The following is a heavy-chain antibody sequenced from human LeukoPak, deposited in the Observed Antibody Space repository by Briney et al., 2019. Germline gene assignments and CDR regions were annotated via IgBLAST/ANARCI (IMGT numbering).Heavy chain of an antibody. D-gene: IGHD5-24*01. J-gene: IGHJ4*02. CDR3: ARDKETATTADLGL. CDR2: INTDGSRT. V-gene: IGHV3-74*01. CDR1: GFTFSSYW. Sequence: GGSLRLSCAVSGFTFSSYWMHRVRQTPGKGLVWVSRINTDGSRTNNADSVKGRFTISRDNAKNILYLQMNSLRAEDTAVYYCARDKETATTADLGLWGQGTLVTVSS.